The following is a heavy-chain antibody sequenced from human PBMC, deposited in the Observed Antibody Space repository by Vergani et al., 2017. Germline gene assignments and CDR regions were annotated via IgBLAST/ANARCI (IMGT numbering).Heavy chain of an antibody. CDR3: YTDYHDY. CDR2: IRSKNDGGTA. CDR1: GITFKNAW. Sequence: EVQLLESGGGLVQPGGSLRLSCVVSGITFKNAWINWVRQAPGKRLECIGRIRSKNDGGTADYAAPLKGRFTISRDDSKDSAFLLVNNLKTEDTAVYFCYTDYHDYWGQGTLVTVSS. V-gene: IGHV3-15*01. D-gene: IGHD2-2*02. J-gene: IGHJ4*02.